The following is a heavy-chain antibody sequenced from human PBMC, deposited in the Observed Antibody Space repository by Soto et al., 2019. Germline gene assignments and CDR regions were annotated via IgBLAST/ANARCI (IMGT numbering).Heavy chain of an antibody. J-gene: IGHJ6*02. CDR2: ISPYSGNT. CDR3: AMVDNYVTPTPQNV. V-gene: IGHV1-18*01. CDR1: GYIFVNYG. Sequence: QVQLVQSGDEVRKPGSSVKVSCKASGYIFVNYGIAWVRQAPGQGLEWMGWISPYSGNTHYASKVQGRLTMTTDTATSPADMDVGRLTSAGTGVYYCAMVDNYVTPTPQNVWGQGTTVTVSS. D-gene: IGHD3-16*01.